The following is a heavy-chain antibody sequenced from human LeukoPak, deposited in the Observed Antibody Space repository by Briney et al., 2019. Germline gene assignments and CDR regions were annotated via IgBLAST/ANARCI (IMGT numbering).Heavy chain of an antibody. Sequence: GASVKVSCKASGYTFTSYDINWVRQATGQGLEWMGWMNPNSGNTGYAQKFQGRVTMTRNTSISTAYMELSSLRSEDTAVYYCARGLQRRVGQQLGYWGKGPLVTVSS. J-gene: IGHJ4*02. CDR3: ARGLQRRVGQQLGY. V-gene: IGHV1-8*01. D-gene: IGHD6-13*01. CDR2: MNPNSGNT. CDR1: GYTFTSYD.